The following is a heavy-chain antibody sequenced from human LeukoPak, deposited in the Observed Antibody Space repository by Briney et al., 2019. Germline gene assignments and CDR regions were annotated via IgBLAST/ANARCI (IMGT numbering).Heavy chain of an antibody. D-gene: IGHD3-22*01. Sequence: ASVQGSCQASGYPFTAYYMHWVRPAPGQGLEWMGWINPNSGGTNYAQKFQGRVTMTRDTSISTAYMELSRLRSDDTAVYYCARVWDYYDSSGLNYWGQGTLVTVSS. V-gene: IGHV1-2*02. CDR1: GYPFTAYY. CDR3: ARVWDYYDSSGLNY. CDR2: INPNSGGT. J-gene: IGHJ4*02.